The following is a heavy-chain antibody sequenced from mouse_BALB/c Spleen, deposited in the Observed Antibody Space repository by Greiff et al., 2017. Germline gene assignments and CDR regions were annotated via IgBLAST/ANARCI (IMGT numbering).Heavy chain of an antibody. CDR1: GYTFSSYW. Sequence: QVQLKQSGAELMKPGASVKISCKATGYTFSSYWIEWVKQRPGHGLEWIGEILPGSGSTNYNEKFKGKATFTADTSSNTAYMQLSSLTSEDSAVYYCARFRSTMITDYAMDYWGQGTSVTVSS. CDR2: ILPGSGST. J-gene: IGHJ4*01. V-gene: IGHV1-9*01. CDR3: ARFRSTMITDYAMDY. D-gene: IGHD2-4*01.